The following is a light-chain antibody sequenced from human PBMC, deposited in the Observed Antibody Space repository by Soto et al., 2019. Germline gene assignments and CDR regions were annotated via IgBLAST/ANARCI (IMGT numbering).Light chain of an antibody. J-gene: IGLJ1*01. V-gene: IGLV2-14*01. Sequence: QSVLTQPASVSGSPGQSITISCNGTSSDIGGHDYVSWYQQQSGKAPKLTIFEVNHRPSGVSNRFSGSKSGNTASLTISGLQAEDEADYYCRSYTDRDNFSVFGSGTKVAV. CDR2: EVN. CDR3: RSYTDRDNFSV. CDR1: SSDIGGHDY.